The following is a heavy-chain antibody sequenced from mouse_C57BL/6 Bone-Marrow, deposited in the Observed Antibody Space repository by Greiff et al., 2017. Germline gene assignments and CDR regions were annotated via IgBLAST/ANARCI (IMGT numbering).Heavy chain of an antibody. D-gene: IGHD1-1*01. V-gene: IGHV2-2*01. J-gene: IGHJ3*01. CDR1: GFSLTSYG. CDR3: ASHYYGSMWFAY. Sequence: VKLVESGPGLVQPSQSLSITCTVSGFSLTSYGVHWVRQSPGKGLEWLGVIWSGGSTDYNAAFISRLSISKDNSKSQVFFKMNSLQADDTAIYYCASHYYGSMWFAYWGQGTLVTVSA. CDR2: IWSGGST.